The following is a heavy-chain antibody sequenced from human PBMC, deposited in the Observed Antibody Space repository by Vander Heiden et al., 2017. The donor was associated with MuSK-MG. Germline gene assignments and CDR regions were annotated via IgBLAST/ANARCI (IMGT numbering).Heavy chain of an antibody. CDR1: GLPFSSYS. D-gene: IGHD6-13*01. V-gene: IGHV3-48*01. CDR3: ARDGSGSWYSHFDY. CDR2: ISSSSSTI. Sequence: EVQLVESGGGLVEPGGSLRLSCAASGLPFSSYSMNWVRQAPGKGLEWVSYISSSSSTIYYEDSVKGRFTISRDNAKNSLYLQMNSLRAEDTAVYYCARDGSGSWYSHFDYWGQGTLVTVSS. J-gene: IGHJ4*02.